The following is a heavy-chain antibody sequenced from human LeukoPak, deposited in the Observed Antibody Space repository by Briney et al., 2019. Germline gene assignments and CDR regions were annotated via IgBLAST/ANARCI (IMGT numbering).Heavy chain of an antibody. CDR3: ARGTRSVVVVPAASLDY. D-gene: IGHD2-2*01. V-gene: IGHV1-2*04. J-gene: IGHJ4*02. Sequence: ASVKVSCKASGYTFTGYYMHWVRQAPGQGLEWMGWINPNSGGTNYAQKFQGWVTMTRDTSISTAYMKLSRLRSDDTAVYYCARGTRSVVVVPAASLDYWGQGTLVTVSS. CDR1: GYTFTGYY. CDR2: INPNSGGT.